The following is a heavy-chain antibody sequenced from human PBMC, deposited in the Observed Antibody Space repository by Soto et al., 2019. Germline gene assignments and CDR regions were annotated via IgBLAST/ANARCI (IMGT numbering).Heavy chain of an antibody. D-gene: IGHD1-26*01. CDR3: GRERGFPSEATHI. J-gene: IGHJ4*02. CDR2: TYYRSRWYN. V-gene: IGHV6-1*01. CDR1: GDSVSSNSAT. Sequence: PSQTLSLTCAISGDSVSSNSATWSWIRQSPSRGLEWLGRTYYRSRWYNDYAPSVKSRIAINPGTSKNHFFLQLISVTTEITAVDYCGRERGFPSEATHIRGRGTVVTVSS.